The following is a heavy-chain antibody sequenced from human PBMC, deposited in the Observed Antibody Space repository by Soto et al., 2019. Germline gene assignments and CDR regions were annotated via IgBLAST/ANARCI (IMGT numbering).Heavy chain of an antibody. Sequence: QVQLVESGGGVVQPGRSLRLSCAASGFTFSSYAMHWVRQAPGKGLEWVAVISYDGSNKYYADSVKGRFTISRDNSKNTLYLQMNSLRAEDTAVYYCARAGLIAAAGPFDYWRQGTLVTVSS. J-gene: IGHJ4*02. CDR2: ISYDGSNK. CDR3: ARAGLIAAAGPFDY. CDR1: GFTFSSYA. D-gene: IGHD6-13*01. V-gene: IGHV3-30-3*01.